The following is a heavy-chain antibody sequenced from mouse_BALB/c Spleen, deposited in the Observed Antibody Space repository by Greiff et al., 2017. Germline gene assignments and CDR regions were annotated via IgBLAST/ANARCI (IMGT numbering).Heavy chain of an antibody. V-gene: IGHV2-9*02. CDR2: IWAGGST. J-gene: IGHJ2*01. CDR3: ASLMITADFDY. D-gene: IGHD2-4*01. CDR1: GFSLTSYG. Sequence: VQLQQSGPGLVAPSQSLSITCTVSGFSLTSYGVHWVRQPPGKGLEWLGVIWAGGSTNYNSALMSRLSISKDNSKSQVFLKMNSLQTDDTAMYYCASLMITADFDYWGQGTTLTVSS.